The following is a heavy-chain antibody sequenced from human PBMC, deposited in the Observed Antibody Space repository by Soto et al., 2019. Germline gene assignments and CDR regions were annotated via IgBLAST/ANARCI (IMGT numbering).Heavy chain of an antibody. CDR3: SRESMYYFDY. CDR1: GFTFGDYF. V-gene: IGHV3-49*03. J-gene: IGHJ4*02. CDR2: IRSLAYGATT. Sequence: GGSLRLSCTASGFTFGDYFMSWFRQAPGKGLEWVGFIRSLAYGATTKYAASVRGRFTISRDDSKSIAYLQLNSLKTEDSAVYYCSRESMYYFDYWGQGTQVTVSS.